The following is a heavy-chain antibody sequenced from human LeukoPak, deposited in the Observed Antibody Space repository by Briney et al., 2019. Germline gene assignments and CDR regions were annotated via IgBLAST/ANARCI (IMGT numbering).Heavy chain of an antibody. Sequence: GGSLRLSCAASGLTFSSYWMTWVRQAPGKGLEWVANIKQDGSEKYYVDSVKGRFTISRDNAKNSLYLQMNSLEAEDTAVYYCARRGTSSSWAHFDYWGQGSLVTVSS. CDR3: ARRGTSSSWAHFDY. CDR1: GLTFSSYW. CDR2: IKQDGSEK. V-gene: IGHV3-7*05. J-gene: IGHJ4*02. D-gene: IGHD6-13*01.